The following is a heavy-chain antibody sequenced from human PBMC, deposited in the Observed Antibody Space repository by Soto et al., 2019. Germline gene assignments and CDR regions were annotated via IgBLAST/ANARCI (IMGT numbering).Heavy chain of an antibody. CDR1: GGTFSSYT. Sequence: QVQLVQSGAEVKKPGSSVKVSCKASGGTFSSYTISWVRQAPGQGLEWMGRIIPILGIANYAQKFQGRVTITADKSTSTAHMELSSLRSEDTAVYYWARGNCSGGSCYSWVYYYYYMDVRGKGTTVTVSS. V-gene: IGHV1-69*02. J-gene: IGHJ6*03. CDR2: IIPILGIA. CDR3: ARGNCSGGSCYSWVYYYYYMDV. D-gene: IGHD2-15*01.